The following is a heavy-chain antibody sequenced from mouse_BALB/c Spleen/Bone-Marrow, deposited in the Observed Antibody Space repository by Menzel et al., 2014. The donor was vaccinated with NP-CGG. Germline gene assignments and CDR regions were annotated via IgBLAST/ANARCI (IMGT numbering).Heavy chain of an antibody. CDR1: GFDFSRYW. V-gene: IGHV4-1*02. CDR3: AHRYDVAMDY. D-gene: IGHD2-14*01. CDR2: INPDSSTI. J-gene: IGHJ4*01. Sequence: EVKLMESGGGLVQLGGSLKLSCAASGFDFSRYWMSWVRQAPGKGLEWIGEINPDSSTINYTPSLKDKFIISRDNAKNTLYLQMSKVRSEDTALYYCAHRYDVAMDYWGQGTSVTVSS.